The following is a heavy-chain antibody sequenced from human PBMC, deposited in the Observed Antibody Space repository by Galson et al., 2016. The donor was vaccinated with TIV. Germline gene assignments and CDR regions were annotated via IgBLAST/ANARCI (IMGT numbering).Heavy chain of an antibody. CDR3: ANHEQGDS. CDR2: MYSGGDT. Sequence: SLRLSCAASRFTVGNNYMSWVRQPPGKGLVWVAAMYSGGDTVYADSVKGRFTISRDSSKNTLYLQMNGLRAEDTAVYYCANHEQGDSWGQGTLVTVSS. J-gene: IGHJ4*02. D-gene: IGHD1-14*01. V-gene: IGHV3-53*01. CDR1: RFTVGNNY.